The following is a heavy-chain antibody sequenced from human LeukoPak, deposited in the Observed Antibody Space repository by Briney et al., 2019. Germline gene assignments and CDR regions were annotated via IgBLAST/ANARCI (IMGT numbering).Heavy chain of an antibody. CDR1: GGSISSYY. CDR3: ASLQKYYYDSSGSQSWYFDY. D-gene: IGHD3-22*01. CDR2: IYYSGST. V-gene: IGHV4-59*08. J-gene: IGHJ4*02. Sequence: PSETPSLTCTVSGGSISSYYWSWIRQPPGKGLEWIGYIYYSGSTNYNPSLKSRVTISVDTSKNQFSLKLSSVTAADTAVYYCASLQKYYYDSSGSQSWYFDYWGQGTLVTVSS.